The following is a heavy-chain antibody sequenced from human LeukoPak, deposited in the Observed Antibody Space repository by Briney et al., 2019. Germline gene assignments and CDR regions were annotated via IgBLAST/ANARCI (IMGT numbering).Heavy chain of an antibody. Sequence: SETLSLTCTVSGGSISSSSYCWGWIRQPPGKGLEWIVSIYYSGSTYYNPDPSLKSRVTISVDTSKTQSSLKLSSVTATDTAVYYCAGNPNYDFWSGYYNWGQGTLVTVSS. CDR2: IYYSGST. CDR1: GGSISSSSYC. CDR3: AGNPNYDFWSGYYN. V-gene: IGHV4-39*01. D-gene: IGHD3-3*01. J-gene: IGHJ4*02.